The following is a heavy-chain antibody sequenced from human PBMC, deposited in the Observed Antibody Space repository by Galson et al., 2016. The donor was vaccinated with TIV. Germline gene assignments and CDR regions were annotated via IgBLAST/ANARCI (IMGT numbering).Heavy chain of an antibody. CDR2: IHRDDYT. CDR1: GFISSSYY. V-gene: IGHV3-53*01. J-gene: IGHJ6*02. D-gene: IGHD3-3*01. Sequence: SLRLSCAASGFISSSYYINWVRQAPGQGLEWISFIHRDDYTYYVASVMGRLITSSDKSKNKVYLQMNNLRAEDTAVYYCAIGVLSGSWDKSDWHGMDVWGQGTTVTVSS. CDR3: AIGVLSGSWDKSDWHGMDV.